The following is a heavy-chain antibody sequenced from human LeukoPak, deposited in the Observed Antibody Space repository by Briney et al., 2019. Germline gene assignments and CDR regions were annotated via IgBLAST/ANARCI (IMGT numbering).Heavy chain of an antibody. CDR1: GFTFSSHA. V-gene: IGHV3-23*01. CDR2: ISISGDTT. Sequence: GGSLRLSCGASGFTFSSHAMNWVRQAPGKGLEWVSAISISGDTTYYADAVKGRFTISRDNSNNTVYLQMNSLRAEDTAVYYCANEIRPNDYWGQGTLVTVSS. J-gene: IGHJ4*02. CDR3: ANEIRPNDY. D-gene: IGHD4-17*01.